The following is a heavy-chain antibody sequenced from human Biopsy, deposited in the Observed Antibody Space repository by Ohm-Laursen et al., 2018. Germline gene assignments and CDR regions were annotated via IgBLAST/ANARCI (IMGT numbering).Heavy chain of an antibody. CDR1: GGSMTGYE. CDR3: ARQDGYLGYEY. V-gene: IGHV4-59*08. D-gene: IGHD5-24*01. CDR2: ISGSSNT. J-gene: IGHJ4*02. Sequence: GTLSLTCSVSGGSMTGYEWSWIRQPPGKGLEWIGYISGSSNTNYNPSLKSRVTLSTDTSGTQFSLRLSSVTAADTAVYYCARQDGYLGYEYWGQGALVTVSS.